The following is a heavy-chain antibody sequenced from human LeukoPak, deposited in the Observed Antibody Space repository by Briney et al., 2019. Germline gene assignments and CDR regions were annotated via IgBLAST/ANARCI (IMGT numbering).Heavy chain of an antibody. CDR3: AKDTLASTTPDYHLDY. J-gene: IGHJ4*02. CDR1: GLTFSSYG. CDR2: IWSDGNNK. V-gene: IGHV3-33*06. Sequence: GRSLRLSCAASGLTFSSYGMNWVRQAPGKGLEWVAFIWSDGNNKYYADSVKGRFAISRDNSKNTLYLQMNSLRAEDTAVYYCAKDTLASTTPDYHLDYWGQGTLVTVSS. D-gene: IGHD4-17*01.